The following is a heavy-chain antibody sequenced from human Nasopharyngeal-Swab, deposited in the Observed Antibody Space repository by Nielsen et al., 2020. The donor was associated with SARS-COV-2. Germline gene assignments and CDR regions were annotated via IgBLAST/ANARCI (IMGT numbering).Heavy chain of an antibody. Sequence: GRSLRLSFAASGFTFSSYDMHWVPQATGKGLEWVSAIGNAGDTYYPGSVKGRFTISRENAKNSLYLQMNSLRAGDTAVYYCARARPDIVVVPAALLFDPWGQGTLVTVSS. D-gene: IGHD2-2*01. J-gene: IGHJ5*02. CDR1: GFTFSSYD. CDR3: ARARPDIVVVPAALLFDP. V-gene: IGHV3-13*04. CDR2: IGNAGDT.